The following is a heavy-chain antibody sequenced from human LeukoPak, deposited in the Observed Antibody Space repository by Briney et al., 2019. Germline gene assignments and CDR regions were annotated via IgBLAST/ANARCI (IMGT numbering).Heavy chain of an antibody. V-gene: IGHV3-30*02. CDR2: IRYDGSNK. CDR3: ASRRSSGSYYPFDY. Sequence: QTGGSLRLSCAASGFTFSSYGMHWVRQAPGKGLEWVAFIRYDGSNKYYADSVKGRFTISRDNSKNTLYLQMNSLRAEDTAVYYCASRRSSGSYYPFDYWGQGALVTVSS. D-gene: IGHD1-26*01. CDR1: GFTFSSYG. J-gene: IGHJ4*02.